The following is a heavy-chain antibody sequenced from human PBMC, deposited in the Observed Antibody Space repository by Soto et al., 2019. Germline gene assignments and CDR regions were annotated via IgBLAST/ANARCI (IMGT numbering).Heavy chain of an antibody. CDR3: SREVVAPEGYYYGMDV. J-gene: IGHJ6*02. CDR2: ISYDGSQN. Sequence: QVQVVESGGGVVQPGRSLRLSCAASGFTFSTYAMHWVRQAPGKGLEWLAVISYDGSQNYYADSVQGRFTISRDNSKNXLYLQMNSLRADDTGVYYCSREVVAPEGYYYGMDVWGQGTTVTVSS. V-gene: IGHV3-30-3*01. D-gene: IGHD2-15*01. CDR1: GFTFSTYA.